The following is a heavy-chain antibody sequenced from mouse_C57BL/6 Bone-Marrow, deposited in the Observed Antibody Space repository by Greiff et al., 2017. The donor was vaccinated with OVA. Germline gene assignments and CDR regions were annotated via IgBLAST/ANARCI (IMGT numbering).Heavy chain of an antibody. Sequence: QVQLQQPGAELVRPGSSVKLSCKASGYTFTSYWMDWVKQRPGQGLEWIGNIYPSDSETHYNQKFKDKATLTVDKSSSTAYMQLSSLTSEDSAVYYCASWGYGRRFFDVWGTGTTVTVSS. D-gene: IGHD2-10*02. CDR3: ASWGYGRRFFDV. CDR2: IYPSDSET. V-gene: IGHV1-61*01. CDR1: GYTFTSYW. J-gene: IGHJ1*03.